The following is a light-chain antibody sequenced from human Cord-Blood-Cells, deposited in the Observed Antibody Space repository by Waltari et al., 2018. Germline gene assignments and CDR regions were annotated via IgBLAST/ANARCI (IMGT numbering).Light chain of an antibody. CDR1: SSDVGGYKY. CDR2: DVN. J-gene: IGLJ3*02. Sequence: QSALTQPRSVSGSPGQSVTISCTGTSSDVGGYKYVSWYQQHQGKAPKLMIYDVNKRPSGVPDRFSGSKSGNTASLTISGLQAEDEADYYCCSYAGSYTWVFGGGTKLTVL. CDR3: CSYAGSYTWV. V-gene: IGLV2-11*01.